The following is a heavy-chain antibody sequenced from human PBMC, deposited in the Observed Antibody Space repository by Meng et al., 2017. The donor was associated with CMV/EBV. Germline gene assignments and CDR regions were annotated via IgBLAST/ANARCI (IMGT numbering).Heavy chain of an antibody. Sequence: GESLKISCAASGFTFRSYGMHWVRQAPGKGLEWVAFIRYDGSNKYYADSVKGRFTISRDNSKNTLYLQMNSLRAEDTAVYYCAKDGRADIVVVPAAIDYWGQGTLVTVSS. V-gene: IGHV3-30*02. J-gene: IGHJ4*02. CDR2: IRYDGSNK. CDR1: GFTFRSYG. D-gene: IGHD2-2*01. CDR3: AKDGRADIVVVPAAIDY.